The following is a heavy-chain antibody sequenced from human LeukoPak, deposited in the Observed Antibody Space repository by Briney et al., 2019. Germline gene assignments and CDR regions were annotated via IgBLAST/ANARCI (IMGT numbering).Heavy chain of an antibody. V-gene: IGHV4-59*01. CDR2: IYYSGST. CDR1: GGSISSYY. D-gene: IGHD4-23*01. J-gene: IGHJ4*02. CDR3: ARVPYAGNSPYWFDY. Sequence: SETLSLTCTVSGGSISSYYWSWIRQPPRKGLEWIGYIYYSGSTNYNPSLKSRVTISVDTSKNQFSLKLSSVTAADTAVYYCARVPYAGNSPYWFDYWGQGTLVTVSS.